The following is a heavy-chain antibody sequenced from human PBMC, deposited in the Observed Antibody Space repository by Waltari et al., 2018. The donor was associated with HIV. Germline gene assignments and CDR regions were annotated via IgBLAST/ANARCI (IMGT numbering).Heavy chain of an antibody. Sequence: QWGSGLLQPSETLSVTCAVYDAVPFTDYFWAWIRLSPGRGLEWIGEIGQWGETKFNPSLKSRVSLSVDRSKSHFSLTLTSVTAADTATYFFAKVDLAIGGTLRLWSQGTRVVVS. CDR2: IGQWGET. V-gene: IGHV4-34*01. D-gene: IGHD3-10*01. J-gene: IGHJ6*02. CDR3: AKVDLAIGGTLRL. CDR1: DAVPFTDYF.